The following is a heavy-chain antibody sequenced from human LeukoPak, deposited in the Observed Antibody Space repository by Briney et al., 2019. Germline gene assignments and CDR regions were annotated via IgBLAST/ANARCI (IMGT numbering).Heavy chain of an antibody. CDR3: ARRAMTYGPKPFFDY. Sequence: SETLSLTCTVSGGSISSDDYYWSWIRQPPGKGLEWIGYIYYSGSTYYNPSLKSRVTISVDKSKNQFSLKLSSVTAADAAVYYCARRAMTYGPKPFFDYWGQGTLVTVSS. V-gene: IGHV4-30-4*01. CDR2: IYYSGST. CDR1: GGSISSDDYY. J-gene: IGHJ4*02. D-gene: IGHD2-21*02.